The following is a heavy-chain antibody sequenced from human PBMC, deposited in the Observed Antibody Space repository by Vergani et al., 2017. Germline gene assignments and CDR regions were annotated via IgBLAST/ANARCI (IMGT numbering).Heavy chain of an antibody. CDR1: GGSISSGSYY. D-gene: IGHD5-18*01. J-gene: IGHJ4*02. Sequence: QVQLQESGPGLVKPSQTLSLTCTVSGGSISSGSYYWSWIRQPAGKGLEWIGRIYTSGSTNYNPSLKSRVTISVDTSKNQFSLKLSSVTAADTAVYYCARAEQLWLRGFFDYWGQGTLVTVSS. V-gene: IGHV4-61*02. CDR2: IYTSGST. CDR3: ARAEQLWLRGFFDY.